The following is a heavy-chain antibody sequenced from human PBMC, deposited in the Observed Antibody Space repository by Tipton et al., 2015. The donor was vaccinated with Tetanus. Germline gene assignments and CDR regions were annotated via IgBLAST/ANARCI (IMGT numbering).Heavy chain of an antibody. Sequence: LRLSCSVSGGSLRSDDYQWNWIRQPPGKGLEWLAYISYSGSTNSNYPLKSRITMSRDTSKNQFSLKLASVTAADTAVYFCARANFDFPKKGPFDSWGQGTLVIVSS. CDR2: ISYSGST. CDR1: GGSLRSDDYQ. D-gene: IGHD3-3*01. CDR3: ARANFDFPKKGPFDS. J-gene: IGHJ4*02. V-gene: IGHV4-61*08.